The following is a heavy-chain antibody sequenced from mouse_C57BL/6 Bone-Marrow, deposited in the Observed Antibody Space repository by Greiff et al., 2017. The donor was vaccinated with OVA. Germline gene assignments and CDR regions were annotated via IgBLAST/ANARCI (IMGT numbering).Heavy chain of an antibody. CDR2: IDPSDSYT. V-gene: IGHV1-59*01. CDR3: ARDDGYSHWYFDV. Sequence: QVQLQQPGAELVRPGPSVKLSCKASGYTFTSYWMHWVKQRPGQGLEWIGVIDPSDSYTNYNQKFKGKATLTVDTSSSTAYMQLSSLTSEDSAVYYCARDDGYSHWYFDVWGTGTTVTVSS. D-gene: IGHD2-3*01. J-gene: IGHJ1*03. CDR1: GYTFTSYW.